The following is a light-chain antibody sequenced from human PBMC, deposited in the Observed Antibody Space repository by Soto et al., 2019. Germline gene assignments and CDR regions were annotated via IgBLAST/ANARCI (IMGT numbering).Light chain of an antibody. Sequence: EIVLTQFPATLSLSPGDGATLSCWASQSVSSYLAWYQQKRGQAPRLLIYDSSHRATGVPARFSGSGSGTDFSLIISSLEPEDFAVFYCQQRSVWPLTFGGGTKVEIK. CDR3: QQRSVWPLT. CDR1: QSVSSY. CDR2: DSS. J-gene: IGKJ4*01. V-gene: IGKV3-11*01.